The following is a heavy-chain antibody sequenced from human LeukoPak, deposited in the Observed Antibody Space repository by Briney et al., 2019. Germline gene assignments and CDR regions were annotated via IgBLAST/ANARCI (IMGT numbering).Heavy chain of an antibody. CDR1: GYTFTSYG. J-gene: IGHJ4*02. Sequence: ASVNVSCKASGYTFTSYGISWVRQAPGQGLEWMGWISAYNGNTNYAQKLQGRVTMTTDTSTSTAYMELRSLRSDDTAVYYCARDPLNTIFGVVIPSYLDYWGQGTLVTVSS. CDR3: ARDPLNTIFGVVIPSYLDY. D-gene: IGHD3-3*01. CDR2: ISAYNGNT. V-gene: IGHV1-18*01.